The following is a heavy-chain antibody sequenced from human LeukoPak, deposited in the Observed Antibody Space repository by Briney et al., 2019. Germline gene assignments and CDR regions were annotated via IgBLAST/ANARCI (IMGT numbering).Heavy chain of an antibody. D-gene: IGHD3-9*01. J-gene: IGHJ6*03. CDR1: GGSISSGSYY. CDR2: IYTSGST. CDR3: ARDQRHYDILTGYYNPGYYYMDV. Sequence: PSETLSLTCTVSGGSISSGSYYWSWIRQPAGKGLEWIGRIYTSGSTNYNPSLKSRVTISVDTSKNQFSLKLSSVTAADTAVYYCARDQRHYDILTGYYNPGYYYMDVWGKGTTVTVSS. V-gene: IGHV4-61*02.